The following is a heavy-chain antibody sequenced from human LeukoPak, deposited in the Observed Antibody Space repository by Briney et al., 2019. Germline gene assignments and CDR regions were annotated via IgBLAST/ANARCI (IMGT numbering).Heavy chain of an antibody. D-gene: IGHD3-3*01. CDR1: GFTFVDYA. Sequence: GGSLRPSCAASGFTFVDYAMPWVRQAPGKGLEWVSGISWNSGSIGYADSVKGRFTISRDNAKNSLYLQMNSLRAEDTALYYCAKPLDDFWSGYYQLTFDYWGQGTLVTVSS. CDR3: AKPLDDFWSGYYQLTFDY. CDR2: ISWNSGSI. V-gene: IGHV3-9*01. J-gene: IGHJ4*02.